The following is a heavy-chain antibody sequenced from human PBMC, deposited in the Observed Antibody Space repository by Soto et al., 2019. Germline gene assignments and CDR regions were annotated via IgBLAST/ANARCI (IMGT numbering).Heavy chain of an antibody. CDR2: IIPIFGTA. D-gene: IGHD3-22*01. Sequence: EASVKVSCKASGGTFSSYAISWVRQAPGQGLEWMGGIIPIFGTANYAQKFQGRVTITADESTSTAYMELSSLRSEDTAVYYCARDPVDPDSGYYFHTFDYWGQGTLVTVSS. CDR1: GGTFSSYA. J-gene: IGHJ4*02. CDR3: ARDPVDPDSGYYFHTFDY. V-gene: IGHV1-69*13.